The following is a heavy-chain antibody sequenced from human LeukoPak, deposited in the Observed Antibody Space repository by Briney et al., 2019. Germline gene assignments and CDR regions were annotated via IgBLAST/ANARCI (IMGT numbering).Heavy chain of an antibody. CDR3: ARVTGYMTEDFFDY. V-gene: IGHV4-59*01. Sequence: SETLSLTCTVSGGSISSYYWSWIRQPPGKGLEWIGYIYYSGSTDYNPSLKSRVTISVDTSRNQFSLRLSSVTAADTAVYYCARVTGYMTEDFFDYWGQGTLVTVSS. J-gene: IGHJ4*02. CDR2: IYYSGST. D-gene: IGHD6-13*01. CDR1: GGSISSYY.